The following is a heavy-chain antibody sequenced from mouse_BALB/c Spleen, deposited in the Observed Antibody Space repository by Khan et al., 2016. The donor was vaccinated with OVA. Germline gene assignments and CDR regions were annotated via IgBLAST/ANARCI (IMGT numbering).Heavy chain of an antibody. CDR2: IFTGTGTT. CDR3: ARAYFGNYDFTY. D-gene: IGHD2-10*01. V-gene: IGHV1S132*01. Sequence: QVQLQQSGAELVKPGASVKLSCKTSGYTFTNYWIQWVKQRPGQGLGWIGEIFTGTGTTYYNENFKAKATLTIDTSSNTAYIQLSSLTSEDSAVYFCARAYFGNYDFTYWGQGTLVTVSA. CDR1: GYTFTNYW. J-gene: IGHJ3*01.